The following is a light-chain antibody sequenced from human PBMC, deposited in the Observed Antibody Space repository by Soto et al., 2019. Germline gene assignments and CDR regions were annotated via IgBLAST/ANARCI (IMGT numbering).Light chain of an antibody. J-gene: IGLJ2*01. CDR3: GTWDSSLGAGG. V-gene: IGLV1-51*01. Sequence: QSVLTQPPSVSAAPGQKVSISCSGSHSNIGNNYVSWYQQFPGAAPKLLIYDTRKRPSWIPDRFSASKSGTSATLVITGLQSGDEAYFYCGTWDSSLGAGGFGGGTKLTVL. CDR1: HSNIGNNY. CDR2: DTR.